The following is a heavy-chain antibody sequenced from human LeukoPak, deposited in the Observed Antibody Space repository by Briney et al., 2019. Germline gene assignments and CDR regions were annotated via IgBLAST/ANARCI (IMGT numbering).Heavy chain of an antibody. CDR3: ARDMGIYDFWSGLDAFDI. V-gene: IGHV4-59*01. CDR2: IYYSGST. J-gene: IGHJ3*02. Sequence: SETLSLTCTVSGGSISSYYWSWIRQPPGKGLEWVGYIYYSGSTNYNPSLKSRVTISVDTSKNQFSLKLSSVTAADTAVYYCARDMGIYDFWSGLDAFDIWGQGTMVTVSS. D-gene: IGHD3-3*01. CDR1: GGSISSYY.